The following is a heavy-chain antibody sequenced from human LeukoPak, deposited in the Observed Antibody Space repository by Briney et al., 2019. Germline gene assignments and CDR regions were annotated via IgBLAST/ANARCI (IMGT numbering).Heavy chain of an antibody. CDR3: ARVLPVPYLLDS. D-gene: IGHD3-10*02. CDR2: FFQSQKS. J-gene: IGHJ4*02. CDR1: GHSTTRGYY. Sequence: SETLSLTCDISGHSTTRGYYWAWFRQSPGKGAEWIATFFQSQKSFYNASLESRVIMSLDTSKSQFSLNLTSVTAADTAVYYCARVLPVPYLLDSWGQGTHVTVSS. V-gene: IGHV4-38-2*01.